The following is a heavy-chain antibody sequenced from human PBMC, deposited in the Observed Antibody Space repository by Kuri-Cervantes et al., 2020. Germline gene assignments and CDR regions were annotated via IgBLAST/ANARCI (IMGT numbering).Heavy chain of an antibody. CDR1: GFTFSSYA. D-gene: IGHD2-2*02. J-gene: IGHJ6*02. Sequence: GESLKITCAASGFTFSSYAMSWVRQAPGKGLEWVSAINGSGGSTYYADSVKGRFTISRDNSKNALYLQMNSLRAEDTAVYYCAREDIVVVPAAILGYGGMDVWGQGTTVTVSS. CDR3: AREDIVVVPAAILGYGGMDV. CDR2: INGSGGST. V-gene: IGHV3-23*01.